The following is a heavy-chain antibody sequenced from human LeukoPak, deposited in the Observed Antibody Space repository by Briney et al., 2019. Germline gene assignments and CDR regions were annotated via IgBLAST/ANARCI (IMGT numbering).Heavy chain of an antibody. CDR3: AREYNYDLHL. J-gene: IGHJ6*04. CDR2: IKGDKSTT. CDR1: GFTFSRHW. Sequence: GGSLRLSCAASGFTFSRHWMHWVRQAPGKGLVWVSCIKGDKSTTNYADSVKGRFTISRDNAKNPLYLQMNSLIAEDTAVYYCAREYNYDLHLWGKGTTVTVSS. V-gene: IGHV3-74*01.